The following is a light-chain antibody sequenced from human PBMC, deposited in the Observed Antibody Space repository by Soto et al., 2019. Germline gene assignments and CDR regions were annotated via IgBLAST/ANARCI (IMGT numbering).Light chain of an antibody. J-gene: IGKJ1*01. CDR3: QQWSSVPKT. Sequence: DIVMTQSPDSLAASLGERATINCKSSQSVLSSSNNKNYLAWYQQKPGQPPTLLTYWASTRESGVPVRFSGSGSGTDFTLTISRLQAEDVAVYYCQQWSSVPKTFGQGTKGEIK. CDR1: QSVLSSSNNKNY. V-gene: IGKV4-1*01. CDR2: WAS.